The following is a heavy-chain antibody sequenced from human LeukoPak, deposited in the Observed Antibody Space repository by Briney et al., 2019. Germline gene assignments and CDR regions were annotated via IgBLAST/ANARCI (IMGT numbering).Heavy chain of an antibody. Sequence: KPGASVKVSCKASGYTFTGYYMHWVRQAPGQGLEWMGRINPNSGGTNYAQKFQGRATMTRDTSISTAYMELSRLRSDDTAVYYCASSRRGILDVWWFDPWGQGTLVTVSS. D-gene: IGHD3-16*01. CDR3: ASSRRGILDVWWFDP. CDR2: INPNSGGT. CDR1: GYTFTGYY. V-gene: IGHV1-2*06. J-gene: IGHJ5*02.